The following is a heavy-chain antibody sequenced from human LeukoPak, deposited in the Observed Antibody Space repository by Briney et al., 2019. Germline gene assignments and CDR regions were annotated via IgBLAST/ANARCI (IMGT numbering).Heavy chain of an antibody. J-gene: IGHJ4*02. CDR2: ISWNSGSI. CDR1: GFTFDDYA. V-gene: IGHV3-9*01. D-gene: IGHD6-13*01. CDR3: AKVGIAAALPDY. Sequence: GGSLRLSCAASGFTFDDYAMHWVRQAPGKGLEWVSGISWNSGSIGYADSVKGRFTISRDNAKNSLYLQMNSLRAEDTALYYCAKVGIAAALPDYWGQGTLVNVSS.